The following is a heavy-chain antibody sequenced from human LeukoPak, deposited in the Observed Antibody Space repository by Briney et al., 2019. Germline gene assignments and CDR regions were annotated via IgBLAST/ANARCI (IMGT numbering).Heavy chain of an antibody. CDR2: INAYNGNT. CDR1: GYTFTSYV. Sequence: ASVKVSCKASGYTFTSYVISWVRQAPGQGLEWMGWINAYNGNTNYAQKLQGRVTMTTDTSTSTAYMELRSLRSDDTAVYYCARGRITGTTIGSSAFDIWGQGTMVTVSS. CDR3: ARGRITGTTIGSSAFDI. J-gene: IGHJ3*02. V-gene: IGHV1-18*01. D-gene: IGHD1-7*01.